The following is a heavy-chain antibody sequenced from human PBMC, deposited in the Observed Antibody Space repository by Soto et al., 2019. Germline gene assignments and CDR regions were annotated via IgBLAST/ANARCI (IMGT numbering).Heavy chain of an antibody. CDR3: AATGGGIDI. D-gene: IGHD7-27*01. V-gene: IGHV4-59*01. Sequence: PSETLSLTCTVSGGSISSYYWSWIRKPPGKGLEWIGDISYSGSTNYNPSLKSRLTISVDTSKNQFSLKLSSVTAADTAVYYCAATGGGIDIWGQGTMVTVSS. CDR1: GGSISSYY. J-gene: IGHJ3*02. CDR2: ISYSGST.